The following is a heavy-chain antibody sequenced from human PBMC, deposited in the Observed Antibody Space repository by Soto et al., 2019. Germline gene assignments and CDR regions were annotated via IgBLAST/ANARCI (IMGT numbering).Heavy chain of an antibody. Sequence: LRLSCAASGFTFSSYAMSWVRQAPGKGLEWVSAINGSGGSTYYADSVKGRFTISRDNAKNTLYLQMNSLRAEDTAVYYCTRSGSSPYYYGMDVRGQGTTVTVSS. J-gene: IGHJ6*02. CDR1: GFTFSSYA. V-gene: IGHV3-23*01. CDR3: TRSGSSPYYYGMDV. D-gene: IGHD6-6*01. CDR2: INGSGGST.